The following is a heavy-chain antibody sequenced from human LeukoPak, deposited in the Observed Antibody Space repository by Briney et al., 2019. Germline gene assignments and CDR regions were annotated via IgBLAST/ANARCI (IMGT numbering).Heavy chain of an antibody. V-gene: IGHV1-2*02. J-gene: IGHJ4*02. D-gene: IGHD3-10*01. CDR2: INPNSGGT. CDR3: ARGPYYGSGSYYYRFDY. CDR1: GYTFSGYY. Sequence: ASVKVSCKASGYTFSGYYMHWVRQAPGQGLEWMGWINPNSGGTNYAQKFQGRVTMTRDTSISTAYMELSRLRSDDTAVYYCARGPYYGSGSYYYRFDYWGQGTLVTVSS.